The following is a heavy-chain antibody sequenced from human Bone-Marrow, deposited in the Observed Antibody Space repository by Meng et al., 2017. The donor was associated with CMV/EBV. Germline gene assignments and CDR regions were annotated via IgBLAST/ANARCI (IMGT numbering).Heavy chain of an antibody. CDR3: AGGLYSSSWYGSDYFDY. CDR1: GYTFTSYG. V-gene: IGHV1-18*01. D-gene: IGHD6-13*01. CDR2: ISAYNGNT. J-gene: IGHJ4*02. Sequence: ASVKVSCKASGYTFTSYGISWVRQAPGQGLEWMGWISAYNGNTNYAQKLQGRVTMTTDTSTSTAYMELSSLRSEDTAVYYCAGGLYSSSWYGSDYFDYWGQGTLVTVSS.